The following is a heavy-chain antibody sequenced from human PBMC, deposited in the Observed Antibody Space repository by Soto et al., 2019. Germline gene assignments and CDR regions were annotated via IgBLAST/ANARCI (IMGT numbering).Heavy chain of an antibody. Sequence: SETLSLTCTVSGDSISSYYWSWIRQPPGKGLEWIGYIYYSGSTNYNPSLKSRVTISVDTSKNQFSLKLSSVTAADTAVYYCARVSGPPPGWFDPWGQGTLVTVSS. J-gene: IGHJ5*02. D-gene: IGHD3-3*01. V-gene: IGHV4-59*08. CDR2: IYYSGST. CDR3: ARVSGPPPGWFDP. CDR1: GDSISSYY.